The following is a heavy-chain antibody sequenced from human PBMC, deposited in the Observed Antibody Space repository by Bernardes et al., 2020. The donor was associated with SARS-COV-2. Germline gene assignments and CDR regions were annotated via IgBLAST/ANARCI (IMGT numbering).Heavy chain of an antibody. D-gene: IGHD1-1*01. CDR2: VTRDATDT. V-gene: IGHV3-74*01. J-gene: IGHJ4*01. Sequence: GGSLRLSCATSGFTFSDYWIHWVRQAPGKGLVWVSRVTRDATDTAYADSVKGRFTISRDNAKNTLYLQMNSLRAEDTAVYYCARDNGRGTPFDYWGQGTLVTVSS. CDR1: GFTFSDYW. CDR3: ARDNGRGTPFDY.